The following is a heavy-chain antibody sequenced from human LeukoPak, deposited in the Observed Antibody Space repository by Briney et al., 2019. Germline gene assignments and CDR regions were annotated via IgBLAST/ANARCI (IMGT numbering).Heavy chain of an antibody. D-gene: IGHD6-19*01. CDR1: GFTFSSYW. Sequence: PGGSLRLSCAASGFTFSSYWMSWVRQAPGKGLEWVANIKQDGSEKYYVDSVKGRFTISRDNAKNSLYLQMNSLRAEDTAVYYCASSGWYHYFDYWGQGTLVTVSS. CDR3: ASSGWYHYFDY. CDR2: IKQDGSEK. V-gene: IGHV3-7*01. J-gene: IGHJ4*02.